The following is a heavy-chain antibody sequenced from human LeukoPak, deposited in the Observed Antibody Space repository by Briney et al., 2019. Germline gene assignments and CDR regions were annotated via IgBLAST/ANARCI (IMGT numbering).Heavy chain of an antibody. V-gene: IGHV4-4*07. Sequence: SETLTLSCSVSGCSFSSSCWSWIRQPAGKGLEWVGRIYTSVSTIYNPSLNSRVTMSVDTSKNQFSLRLSSVTAADTAVYYCARDPVDGAAAGPRAVMDVWGKGTTVTVSS. CDR1: GCSFSSSC. CDR3: ARDPVDGAAAGPRAVMDV. J-gene: IGHJ6*03. CDR2: IYTSVST. D-gene: IGHD6-13*01.